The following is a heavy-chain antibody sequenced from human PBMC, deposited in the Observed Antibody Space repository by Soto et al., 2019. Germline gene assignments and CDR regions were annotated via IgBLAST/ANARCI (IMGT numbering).Heavy chain of an antibody. CDR3: XXXXXXXXTDGXDY. V-gene: IGHV3-23*01. Sequence: EVQLLESGGGLVQPGGSLRLSCAASGFTFSSYAMSWVRXAPGXXXXWVSAISGSGGSTYYADSVKGRFXISRXNSKXXXXXXXXXLXXXXXXXXXXXXXXXXXXTDGXDYWGQGTLVTVSS. J-gene: IGHJ4*02. CDR1: GFTFSSYA. CDR2: ISGSGGST.